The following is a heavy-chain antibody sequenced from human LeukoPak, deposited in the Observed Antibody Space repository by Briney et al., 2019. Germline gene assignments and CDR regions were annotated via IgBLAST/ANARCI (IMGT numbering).Heavy chain of an antibody. CDR2: ISAYNGNT. V-gene: IGHV1-18*01. Sequence: ASVKVSCKASGYTFTSYGISWVRQAPGQGLEWMGWISAYNGNTNYAQKLQGRVTMTTDTSTSTAYMELRSLRSDDTAVYYCARAWVIPPGYCSNTSCYKGKNQKLDYWGQGTLVTVSS. J-gene: IGHJ4*02. CDR3: ARAWVIPPGYCSNTSCYKGKNQKLDY. D-gene: IGHD2-2*02. CDR1: GYTFTSYG.